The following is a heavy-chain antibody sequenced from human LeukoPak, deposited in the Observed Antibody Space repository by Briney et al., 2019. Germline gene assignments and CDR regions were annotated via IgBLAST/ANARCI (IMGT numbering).Heavy chain of an antibody. V-gene: IGHV1-8*01. CDR3: ARDRGYSYGLNYYYGMDV. CDR1: GYTFTSYD. J-gene: IGHJ6*02. D-gene: IGHD5-18*01. Sequence: ASVKVSCKASGYTFTSYDINWVRQATGQGLEWMGWMNPNSGNTGYAQKFQGRVTITADKSTSTAYMELSSLRSEDTAVYYCARDRGYSYGLNYYYGMDVWGQGTTVTVSS. CDR2: MNPNSGNT.